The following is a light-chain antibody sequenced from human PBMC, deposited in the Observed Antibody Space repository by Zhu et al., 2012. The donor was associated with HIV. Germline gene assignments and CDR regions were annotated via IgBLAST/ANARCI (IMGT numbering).Light chain of an antibody. CDR3: HQYNNWPPT. V-gene: IGKV3-15*01. CDR2: RVS. CDR1: QSVGTN. J-gene: IGKJ1*01. Sequence: ETVMTQSPGILSVSPGERITLSCRASQSVGTNLAWYQQKFGQTPRLLIYRVSDRATGIPARFSGSGSGTEFTLTISSLESGDFAVYYCHQYNNWPPTFGQGTKVELK.